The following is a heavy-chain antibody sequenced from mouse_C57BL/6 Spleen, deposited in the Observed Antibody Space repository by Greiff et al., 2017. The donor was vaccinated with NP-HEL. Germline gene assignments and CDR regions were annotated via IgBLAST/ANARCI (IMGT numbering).Heavy chain of an antibody. CDR2: IDPSDSYT. CDR1: GYTFTSYW. Sequence: QVQLQQPGAELVKPGASVKLSCKASGYTFTSYWMQWVKQRPGQGLEWIGEIDPSDSYTNYNQKFKGKATLTVDTSSSTAYMQLSSLTSEDSAVYYCARGQLRLYYFDYWGQGTTLTVSS. J-gene: IGHJ2*01. D-gene: IGHD3-2*02. V-gene: IGHV1-50*01. CDR3: ARGQLRLYYFDY.